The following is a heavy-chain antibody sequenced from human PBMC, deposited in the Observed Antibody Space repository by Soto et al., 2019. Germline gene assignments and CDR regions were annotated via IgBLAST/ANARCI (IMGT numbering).Heavy chain of an antibody. CDR3: ARDTAMALPDA. V-gene: IGHV1-18*01. D-gene: IGHD5-18*01. Sequence: QVQLVQSGTEVKKPGASVKVSCKASGYTFTSYAISWVRQAPGQGLEWMGWINPYNVNTNYAQQLQGRVTMTTDTSTSTAYMELRSLRSDDTAVYYCARDTAMALPDAWGQGTLVTVSS. J-gene: IGHJ4*02. CDR2: INPYNVNT. CDR1: GYTFTSYA.